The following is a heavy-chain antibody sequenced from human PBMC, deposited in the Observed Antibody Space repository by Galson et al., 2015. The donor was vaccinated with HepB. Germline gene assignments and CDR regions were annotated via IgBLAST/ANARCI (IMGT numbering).Heavy chain of an antibody. Sequence: VKVSCKASGYTFTDYVVNWVRQAPGQGLEWMGWMNTNTGKPTYAPGFAGRFVFSLDTSVTTAYLQISSLETDDTAVYYCARSPLRFLDWLPYYDYYYMDVWDEGTTVTVSS. D-gene: IGHD3-3*01. CDR1: GYTFTDYV. V-gene: IGHV7-4-1*02. J-gene: IGHJ6*03. CDR2: MNTNTGKP. CDR3: ARSPLRFLDWLPYYDYYYMDV.